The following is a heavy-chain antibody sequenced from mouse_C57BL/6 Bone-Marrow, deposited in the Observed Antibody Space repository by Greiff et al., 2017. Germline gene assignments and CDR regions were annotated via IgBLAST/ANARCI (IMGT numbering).Heavy chain of an antibody. V-gene: IGHV1-82*01. D-gene: IGHD1-1*01. Sequence: QVQLQQSGPELVKPGASVKISCKASGYAFSSSWMNWVKQRPGKGLEWIGRIYPGDGDTTYNGKFKGKATLTADKSSSTAYMQLSSMTSEDSAVYFCAFYGSSYVGFAYWGQGTLVTVSA. J-gene: IGHJ3*01. CDR1: GYAFSSSW. CDR3: AFYGSSYVGFAY. CDR2: IYPGDGDT.